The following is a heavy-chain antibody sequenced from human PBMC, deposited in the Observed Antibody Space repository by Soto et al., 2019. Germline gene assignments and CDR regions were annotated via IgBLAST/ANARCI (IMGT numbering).Heavy chain of an antibody. CDR3: AKTYYYDSSGYYYGYYFDY. V-gene: IGHV1-18*01. J-gene: IGHJ4*02. CDR2: IIPFIGNT. CDR1: GYTFTSYG. D-gene: IGHD3-22*01. Sequence: GASVKVSCKASGYTFTSYGISWVRQAPGQGLEWMGWIIPFIGNTNYAQKLQGRVTITADESTSTAYMELSSLRSEDTAGYYCAKTYYYDSSGYYYGYYFDYWGQGTLVTVSS.